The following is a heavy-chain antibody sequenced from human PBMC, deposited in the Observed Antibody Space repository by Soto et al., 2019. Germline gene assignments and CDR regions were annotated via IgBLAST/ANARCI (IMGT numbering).Heavy chain of an antibody. CDR1: GYTFTGYS. D-gene: IGHD3-10*01. J-gene: IGHJ4*02. Sequence: EASVKVSCKASGYTFTGYSITWVRQAPGQGLEWMGWISAYSGDTSYAQILQGRVTMTTDKSTSTVYMELRSLRSDDTAVYYCAKTSGSYFDYFEYWGQGTLVTVSS. CDR3: AKTSGSYFDYFEY. CDR2: ISAYSGDT. V-gene: IGHV1-18*01.